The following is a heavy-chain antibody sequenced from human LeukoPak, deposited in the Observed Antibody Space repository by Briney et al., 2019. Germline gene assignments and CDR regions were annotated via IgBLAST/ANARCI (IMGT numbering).Heavy chain of an antibody. CDR1: GGSISSYY. D-gene: IGHD3-3*01. J-gene: IGHJ5*02. Sequence: PSETLSLTCTVSGGSISSYYWSWIRQPPGKGLEWIGYIYYSGSTNYNPSLKSRVTISVDTSKSQFSLKLSSVTAADTAVYYCAREVLRFSFDPWGQGTLVTVSS. CDR3: AREVLRFSFDP. CDR2: IYYSGST. V-gene: IGHV4-59*01.